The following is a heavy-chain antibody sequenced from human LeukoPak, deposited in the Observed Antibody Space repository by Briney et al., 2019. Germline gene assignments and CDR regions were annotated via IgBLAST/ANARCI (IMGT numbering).Heavy chain of an antibody. CDR3: ARMQASSEDALDI. J-gene: IGHJ3*02. Sequence: ASVKVSCKASGYSFTGYYMHWVRQAPGQGLEWMGWINPNSGGTNYAQKFQGRVTMTRDTSISTAYMELSRLRSDDTAVYYCARMQASSEDALDIWGQGTMVTVSS. CDR1: GYSFTGYY. CDR2: INPNSGGT. D-gene: IGHD6-6*01. V-gene: IGHV1-2*02.